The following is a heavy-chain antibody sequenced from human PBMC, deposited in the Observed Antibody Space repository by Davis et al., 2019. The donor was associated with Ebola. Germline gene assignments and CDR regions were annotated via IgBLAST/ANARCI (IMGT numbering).Heavy chain of an antibody. CDR2: INHSGTT. CDR1: GGSFSGYY. CDR3: ARAWKDKYCSGSSCYYQYYGMDV. V-gene: IGHV4-34*01. J-gene: IGHJ6*02. D-gene: IGHD2-15*01. Sequence: SETLSLTCAVYGGSFSGYYWTWVRQPPGKGLEWIGEINHSGTTNYTPSLKSRVTISVDTSKNQFSLKLRSVTAADTAMYYCARAWKDKYCSGSSCYYQYYGMDVWGQGTTVTVSS.